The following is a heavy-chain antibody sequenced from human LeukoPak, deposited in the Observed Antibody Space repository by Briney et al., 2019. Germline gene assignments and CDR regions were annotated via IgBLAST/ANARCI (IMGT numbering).Heavy chain of an antibody. D-gene: IGHD6-13*01. V-gene: IGHV1-69*13. J-gene: IGHJ5*02. CDR2: IIPIFGTA. Sequence: SVKVSCKASGGTFSSYAISWVRQALGQGLEWMGGIIPIFGTANYAQKFQGRVTITADESTSTAYMELSSLRSEDTAVYYCARRLIAAAGYNWFDPWGQGTLVTVSS. CDR3: ARRLIAAAGYNWFDP. CDR1: GGTFSSYA.